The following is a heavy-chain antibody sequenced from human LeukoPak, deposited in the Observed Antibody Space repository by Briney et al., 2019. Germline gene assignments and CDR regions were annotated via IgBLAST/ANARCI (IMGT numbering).Heavy chain of an antibody. CDR2: IDHTGST. CDR3: ARGGGAYSPNWFDP. D-gene: IGHD2-21*01. J-gene: IGHJ5*02. Sequence: PSETLSLTCSVSGDSISMHYWSWIRQPPGKGLEWIRYIDHTGSTNYNPSLNSRVTISRDTSKNHFSLELSSVTAADTAVYYCARGGGAYSPNWFDPWGQGTLVIVSS. V-gene: IGHV4-59*11. CDR1: GDSISMHY.